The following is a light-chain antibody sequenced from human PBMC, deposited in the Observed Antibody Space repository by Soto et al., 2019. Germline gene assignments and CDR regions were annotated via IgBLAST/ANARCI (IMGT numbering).Light chain of an antibody. CDR1: QSISNW. V-gene: IGKV1-5*01. J-gene: IGKJ5*01. CDR2: GAS. CDR3: QQYDSYSHT. Sequence: DIQMTQSPSTLSASVGDRVTITCRASQSISNWLAWYQQKPGKAPKLLISGASSLESGVPSRFSGSGSGTEFTLTISSLQPDDFATYYCQQYDSYSHTFGQGTRLEIK.